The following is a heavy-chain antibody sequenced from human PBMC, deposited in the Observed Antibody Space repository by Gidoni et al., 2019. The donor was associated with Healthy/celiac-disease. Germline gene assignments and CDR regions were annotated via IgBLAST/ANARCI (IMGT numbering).Heavy chain of an antibody. CDR2: IKSKTDGGTT. J-gene: IGHJ4*02. CDR3: TTDAPPETPEGY. CDR1: GFTFSNAW. V-gene: IGHV3-15*01. Sequence: EVQLVESGGGLVKPGGSLSLSCAASGFTFSNAWMSWVRQAPGKGLEGVGRIKSKTDGGTTDYAAPVKGRFTISRDDSKNTLYLQMNSLKTEDTAVYYCTTDAPPETPEGYWGQGTLVTVSS.